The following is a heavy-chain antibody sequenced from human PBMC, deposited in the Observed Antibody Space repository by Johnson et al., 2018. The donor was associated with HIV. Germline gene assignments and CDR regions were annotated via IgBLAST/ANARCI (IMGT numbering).Heavy chain of an antibody. CDR3: ARDRDSSGYPYDGFDI. V-gene: IGHV3-30-3*01. Sequence: QVQLMESGGGVVQPGRSLRLSCAASGFTFSSYAMHWVRQAPGKGLEWVAVISYDGTNKYYADSVKGRFTISRDNSKNTLYLQMNSLRAEDTAVYYCARDRDSSGYPYDGFDIWGQGTMVTVSS. J-gene: IGHJ3*02. CDR1: GFTFSSYA. CDR2: ISYDGTNK. D-gene: IGHD3-22*01.